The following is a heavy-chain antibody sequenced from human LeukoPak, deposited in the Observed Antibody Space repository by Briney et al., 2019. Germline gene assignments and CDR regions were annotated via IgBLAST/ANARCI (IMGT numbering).Heavy chain of an antibody. CDR3: AKEIDGIVGATSYFDY. CDR1: GFTFRSYG. Sequence: PGGSLRLSCAASGFTFRSYGMSGVGQAPGKGLEWVSAISGSGGSTYYADSVKGRFTISRDNSKNTLYQQINSLRAEDTAVYYCAKEIDGIVGATSYFDYWGQGTLVTVSS. J-gene: IGHJ4*02. CDR2: ISGSGGST. D-gene: IGHD1-26*01. V-gene: IGHV3-23*01.